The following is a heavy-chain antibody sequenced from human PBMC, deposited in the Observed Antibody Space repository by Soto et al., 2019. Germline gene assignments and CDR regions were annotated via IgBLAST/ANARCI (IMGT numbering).Heavy chain of an antibody. J-gene: IGHJ6*02. Sequence: PGGSLRLSCAASGFTFSSYGMHWVRQAPGKGLEWVAVIWYDGSNKYYADSVKGRFTISRDNSKNTLYLQMNSLRAEDTAVYYCARDTYLNGMDVWGQGTTVTVSS. D-gene: IGHD3-10*01. CDR2: IWYDGSNK. CDR3: ARDTYLNGMDV. V-gene: IGHV3-33*01. CDR1: GFTFSSYG.